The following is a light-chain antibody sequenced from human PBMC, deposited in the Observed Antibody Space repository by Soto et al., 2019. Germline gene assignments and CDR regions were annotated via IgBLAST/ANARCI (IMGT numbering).Light chain of an antibody. CDR1: SGDIGSYNR. CDR2: EVS. J-gene: IGLJ2*01. V-gene: IGLV2-14*01. Sequence: QSALTQPASVSGSPGQSITISCTGTSGDIGSYNRVSWYQHHPGKAPKLMIYEVSYRPSGVSSRFSASKSGNTASLTISGLQAEDEADYYCGSYTNNTTLLFGGGTKLTVL. CDR3: GSYTNNTTLL.